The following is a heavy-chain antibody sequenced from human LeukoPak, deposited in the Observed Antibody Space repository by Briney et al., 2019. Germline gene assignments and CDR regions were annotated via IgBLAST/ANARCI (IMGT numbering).Heavy chain of an antibody. CDR1: GFTFDDYA. Sequence: GRSLRLSCAASGFTFDDYAMHWVRQAPGKGLEWVSGISWNSGSIGYADSVKGRFTISRDNAKNSLYLQMNSPRAEDMALYYCAKAAAPTDWYFDLWGRGTLVTVSS. V-gene: IGHV3-9*03. CDR3: AKAAAPTDWYFDL. D-gene: IGHD2-2*01. J-gene: IGHJ2*01. CDR2: ISWNSGSI.